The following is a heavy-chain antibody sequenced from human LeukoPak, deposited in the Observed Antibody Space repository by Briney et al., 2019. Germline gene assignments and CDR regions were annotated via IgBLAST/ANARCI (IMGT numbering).Heavy chain of an antibody. CDR1: GGSISSYY. CDR2: IYYSGST. V-gene: IGHV4-59*01. J-gene: IGHJ4*02. Sequence: PSETLSLTCTVSGGSISSYYWSWIRQPPGKGLEWIGYIYYSGSTDYNPSLKSRVTISVDTSKNQFSLKLSSVTAADTAVYYCARMGYSGYLYYFDYWGQGTLVTVSS. CDR3: ARMGYSGYLYYFDY. D-gene: IGHD5-12*01.